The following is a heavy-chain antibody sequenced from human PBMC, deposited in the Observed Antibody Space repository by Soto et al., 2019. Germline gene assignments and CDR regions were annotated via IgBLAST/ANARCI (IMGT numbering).Heavy chain of an antibody. Sequence: PGGSLRLSCAASGFTFSSYWMSWVRQAPGKGLEWVANIKQDGSEKYYVDSVKGRFTISRDNAKNSLYLQMNSLRAEDTAVYYCARDPSYDFWSGYYLSAFDIWGQGTMVTVSS. V-gene: IGHV3-7*01. D-gene: IGHD3-3*01. J-gene: IGHJ3*02. CDR3: ARDPSYDFWSGYYLSAFDI. CDR1: GFTFSSYW. CDR2: IKQDGSEK.